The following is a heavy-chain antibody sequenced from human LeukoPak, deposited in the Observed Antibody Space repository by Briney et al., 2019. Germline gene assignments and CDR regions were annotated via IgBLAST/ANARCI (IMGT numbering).Heavy chain of an antibody. V-gene: IGHV1-8*01. Sequence: ASVKVSCKASGYTFSNYDINWVRQATGQGLEWMGWMNPNSGNTDYAQKFQGRVTMTRNTSISTAYMELSSLVSEDTAVYYCARGTGSWLRLTRWFDPWGQGTLVTVSS. CDR3: ARGTGSWLRLTRWFDP. CDR2: MNPNSGNT. D-gene: IGHD5-12*01. J-gene: IGHJ5*02. CDR1: GYTFSNYD.